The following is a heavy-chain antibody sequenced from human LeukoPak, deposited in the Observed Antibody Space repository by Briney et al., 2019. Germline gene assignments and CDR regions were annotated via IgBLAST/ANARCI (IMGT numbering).Heavy chain of an antibody. CDR2: IYYNGVT. D-gene: IGHD4-17*01. V-gene: IGHV4-59*08. J-gene: IGHJ5*02. Sequence: PSETLSLTCTLSGGPITGHYCSWIRQSPGKGLEWIGYIYYNGVTNYSPSLGSRVTLSLDTSKNHFSLKLSSVTASDTAVYYCARHEAYGDANWFDPWGQGTLVTVSS. CDR3: ARHEAYGDANWFDP. CDR1: GGPITGHY.